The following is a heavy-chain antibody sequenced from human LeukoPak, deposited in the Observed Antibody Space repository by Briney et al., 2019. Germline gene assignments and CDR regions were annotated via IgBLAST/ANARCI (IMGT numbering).Heavy chain of an antibody. V-gene: IGHV4-4*07. CDR1: GGSISSYY. J-gene: IGHJ6*02. D-gene: IGHD2-2*01. Sequence: PSETLSLTCTVSGGSISSYYWSWIRQPAGKGLEWIGRIYTSGSTNYNPSLKSRVTMSVDTSKNQFSLKLSSVTAADTAVYYCARGRSTSRRRVVYYYYGMDVWGQGTTVTVSS. CDR3: ARGRSTSRRRVVYYYYGMDV. CDR2: IYTSGST.